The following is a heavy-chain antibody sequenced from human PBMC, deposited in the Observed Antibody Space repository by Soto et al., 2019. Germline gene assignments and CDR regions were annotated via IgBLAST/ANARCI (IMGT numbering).Heavy chain of an antibody. J-gene: IGHJ3*02. CDR2: IYYSGRT. CDR1: GGSISSYY. Sequence: QVQLQESGPGLVKPSETLSLTCTVSGGSISSYYWSWIRQPPGKGLEWIGYIYYSGRTNYNPSLNSRVTISVDTSKNQFALKLSSGTAADTAVYYCARERGLLRFSWDAFDIWGQGKMVTVSS. D-gene: IGHD3-3*01. V-gene: IGHV4-59*01. CDR3: ARERGLLRFSWDAFDI.